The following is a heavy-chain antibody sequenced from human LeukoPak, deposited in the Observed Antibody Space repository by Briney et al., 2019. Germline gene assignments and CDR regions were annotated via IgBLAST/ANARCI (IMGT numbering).Heavy chain of an antibody. CDR3: ARGTSYCTNGVCYREGMDV. CDR2: IYHSGST. D-gene: IGHD2-8*01. V-gene: IGHV4-30-2*01. CDR1: GGSISSGGYS. J-gene: IGHJ6*02. Sequence: SQTLSLTCAVSGGSISSGGYSWSWIRQPPGKGLGWIGYIYHSGSTYYNPSLKSQVTISVDRSKNQFSLKLSSVTAADTAVYYCARGTSYCTNGVCYREGMDVWGQGTTVTVSS.